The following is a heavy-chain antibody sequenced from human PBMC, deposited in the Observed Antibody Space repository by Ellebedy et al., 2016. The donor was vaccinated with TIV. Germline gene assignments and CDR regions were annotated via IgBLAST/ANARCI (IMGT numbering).Heavy chain of an antibody. CDR1: GFTFSSYA. Sequence: GESLKISCAASGFTFSSYAMSWVRQAPGKGLEWVSAISGSGGSTYYADSVKGRFTIARDNSKNTLYLQMNSLRAEDTAVYYWAKSFGGSSYYYYGMDVWGQGTTVTVSS. CDR2: ISGSGGST. CDR3: AKSFGGSSYYYYGMDV. D-gene: IGHD3-16*01. V-gene: IGHV3-23*01. J-gene: IGHJ6*02.